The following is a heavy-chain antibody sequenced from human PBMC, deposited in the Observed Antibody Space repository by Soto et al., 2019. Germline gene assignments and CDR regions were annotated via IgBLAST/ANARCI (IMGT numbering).Heavy chain of an antibody. Sequence: PGESLKISCAASRFTFTSYWMSWVRQAPGKGLEWVSAISGSGGSTYYADSVKGRFTISRDNPKNTLYLQMNSLRAEDTAVYYCAKGFYGSGYYYSDYWGQGTLVTVSS. CDR2: ISGSGGST. CDR3: AKGFYGSGYYYSDY. D-gene: IGHD3-22*01. V-gene: IGHV3-23*01. J-gene: IGHJ4*02. CDR1: RFTFTSYW.